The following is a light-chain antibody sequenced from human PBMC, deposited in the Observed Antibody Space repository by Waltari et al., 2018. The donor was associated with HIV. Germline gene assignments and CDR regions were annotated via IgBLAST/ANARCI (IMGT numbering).Light chain of an antibody. CDR1: QSVSSN. CDR3: QQYNNGPLT. Sequence: EIVMTQSPATLSVSPGERATLSCRASQSVSSNLAWYHQKPGQAPRLLIYGASTRATGIPARFSGSGSGTEFTLTISSLQSEDFAAYYCQQYNNGPLTFGGGTKVEIK. V-gene: IGKV3-15*01. CDR2: GAS. J-gene: IGKJ4*01.